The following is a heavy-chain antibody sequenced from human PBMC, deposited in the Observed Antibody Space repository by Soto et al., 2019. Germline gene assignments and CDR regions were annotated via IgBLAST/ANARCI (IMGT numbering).Heavy chain of an antibody. Sequence: EVQLAESGGGLAQPGGSLRLSCAAPGFTLSGYAMDWVRQAPGKGLEYVSGISSNGVGTYYANSVQGRFTISRDNSKNTVYLQRGSLRPEDMAVYYCARRARPDFYYMDVWGKGTTVTVS. CDR3: ARRARPDFYYMDV. J-gene: IGHJ6*03. CDR2: ISSNGVGT. D-gene: IGHD6-6*01. CDR1: GFTLSGYA. V-gene: IGHV3-64*01.